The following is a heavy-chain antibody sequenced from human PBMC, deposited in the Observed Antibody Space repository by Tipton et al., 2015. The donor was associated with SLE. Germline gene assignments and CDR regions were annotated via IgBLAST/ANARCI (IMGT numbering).Heavy chain of an antibody. CDR3: ARDPVRGRYCSGGSCLGY. J-gene: IGHJ4*02. Sequence: TLSLTCTVSGGSISSGDYYWSWIRQPPGKGLEWIGYIYYSGSTYYNPSLKSRVTISVDTSKNQFSLKLSSVTAADTAVYYCARDPVRGRYCSGGSCLGYWGQGTLVTVSS. V-gene: IGHV4-30-4*01. D-gene: IGHD2-15*01. CDR1: GGSISSGDYY. CDR2: IYYSGST.